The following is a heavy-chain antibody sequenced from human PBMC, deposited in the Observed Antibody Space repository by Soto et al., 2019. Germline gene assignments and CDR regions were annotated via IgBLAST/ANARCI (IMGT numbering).Heavy chain of an antibody. D-gene: IGHD6-13*01. CDR3: ARDLRYGSSWYVSDYYYGMDV. CDR2: IKQDGSEK. Sequence: GGSLRLSCAASGFTFSSYWMSWVRQAPGKGLEWVANIKQDGSEKYYVDSVKGRFTISRDNAKNSLYLQMNSLRAEDTAVYYCARDLRYGSSWYVSDYYYGMDVWGQGTTVTVSS. V-gene: IGHV3-7*01. CDR1: GFTFSSYW. J-gene: IGHJ6*02.